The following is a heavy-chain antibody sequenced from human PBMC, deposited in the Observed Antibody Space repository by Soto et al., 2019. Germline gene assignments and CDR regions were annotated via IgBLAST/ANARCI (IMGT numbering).Heavy chain of an antibody. J-gene: IGHJ4*02. D-gene: IGHD6-6*01. CDR2: ISQSGNT. V-gene: IGHV4-34*01. CDR3: ARAPKVSGSSQARPDF. Sequence: SETLSLTCSIYSGSFSGYYWSWIRQPPGKGLEWIGEISQSGNTNYSPSLKSRVSISIDTSKKQFSLNLASVSAADTAVYYCARAPKVSGSSQARPDFWGQGTLVTVSS. CDR1: SGSFSGYY.